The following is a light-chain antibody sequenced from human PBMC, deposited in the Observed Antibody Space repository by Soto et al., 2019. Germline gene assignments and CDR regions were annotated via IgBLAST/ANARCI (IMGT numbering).Light chain of an antibody. V-gene: IGLV1-40*01. CDR3: QSFDNGLLAYV. Sequence: QSVLTQPPSVSGAPGQRVTISCTGSSSNIGAGYDVHWYQQLPGTAPKLLIYGNSNRPSGVPDRFSGSKSGTSASLAITGLQAEDEADYYCQSFDNGLLAYVFGTGTKLTVL. J-gene: IGLJ1*01. CDR1: SSNIGAGYD. CDR2: GNS.